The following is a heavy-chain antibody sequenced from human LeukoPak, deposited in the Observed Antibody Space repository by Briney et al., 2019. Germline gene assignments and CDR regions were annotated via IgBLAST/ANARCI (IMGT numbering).Heavy chain of an antibody. CDR1: GYTFTGYY. Sequence: ASVNVSCKASGYTFTGYYIHWVRQAPRQGLEWMGWINPNSGDTKYPQNFQGRVTMTRDTSISTAYMELSSLRSGDTAVYYCARSKSSDYGDRYYFDYWGQGTLVTVSS. J-gene: IGHJ4*02. CDR2: INPNSGDT. CDR3: ARSKSSDYGDRYYFDY. V-gene: IGHV1-2*02. D-gene: IGHD4-17*01.